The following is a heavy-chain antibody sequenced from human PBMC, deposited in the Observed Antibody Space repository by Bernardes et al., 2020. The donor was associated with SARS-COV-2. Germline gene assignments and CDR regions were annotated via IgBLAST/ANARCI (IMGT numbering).Heavy chain of an antibody. Sequence: SETLSLTCTSSGGSISSRSDCWGWVRQPPGRGLERIGTMYDSGSTYYNPSLKGRVTISVDTSKNQFSLKLTSVTAADTAVYYCAILGGPGTYYAAWGQGALVTVSS. CDR3: AILGGPGTYYAA. CDR1: GGSISSRSDC. J-gene: IGHJ5*02. CDR2: MYDSGST. D-gene: IGHD3-10*01. V-gene: IGHV4-39*01.